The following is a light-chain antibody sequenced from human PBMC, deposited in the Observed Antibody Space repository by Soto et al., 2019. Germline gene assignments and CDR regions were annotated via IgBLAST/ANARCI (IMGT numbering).Light chain of an antibody. V-gene: IGLV2-14*01. CDR2: EVS. Sequence: QSVLTQPASVSGSPGQSITISCTGPSSDVGYYNYVSWYQQHPGKAPKLMIYEVSNRPSGVSARFSGSKSGNTASLTISGLQAEDEADYYCSSYPTSSTQIFGGGTKLTVL. CDR1: SSDVGYYNY. CDR3: SSYPTSSTQI. J-gene: IGLJ2*01.